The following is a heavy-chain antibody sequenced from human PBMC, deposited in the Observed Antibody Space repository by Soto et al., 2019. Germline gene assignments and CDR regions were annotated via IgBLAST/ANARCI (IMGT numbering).Heavy chain of an antibody. D-gene: IGHD3-16*01. J-gene: IGHJ4*02. Sequence: QVQLQESGPGLVKPSETLSLTCTASGGSVSSHHWTWIRQPPGKGLEWIGDYSDSTSYSPSLKSPSTISAGQSQNQFSLKLSSWTATGTGVYFWSTYRRGEGGRGYWGQGTLVTVSS. CDR2: DYSDST. V-gene: IGHV4-59*08. CDR1: GGSVSSHH. CDR3: STYRRGEGGRGY.